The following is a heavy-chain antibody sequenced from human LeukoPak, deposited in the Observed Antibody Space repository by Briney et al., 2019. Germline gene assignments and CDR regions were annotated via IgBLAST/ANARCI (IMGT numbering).Heavy chain of an antibody. CDR3: ARDGIAAAGTSVDY. CDR1: GYTFTGYY. CDR2: INPNSGGT. Sequence: ASVKVSCKASGYTFTGYYMHWVRQAPGQGLEWMGWINPNSGGTNYAQKFQGRVTMTRDTSISTAYMELSRLRSDDTAVYCCARDGIAAAGTSVDYWGQGTLVTVSS. V-gene: IGHV1-2*02. D-gene: IGHD6-13*01. J-gene: IGHJ4*02.